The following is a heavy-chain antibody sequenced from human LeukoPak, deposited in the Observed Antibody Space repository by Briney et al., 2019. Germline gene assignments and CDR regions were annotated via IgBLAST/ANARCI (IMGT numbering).Heavy chain of an antibody. CDR1: GGSISSSSHF. V-gene: IGHV4-61*05. D-gene: IGHD6-13*01. J-gene: IGHJ1*01. CDR3: ARQYRIAAANIDTGLQH. CDR2: IYYRGST. Sequence: SETLSLTCTVSGGSISSSSHFWGWIRQPPGKGLEWIGYIYYRGSTNYNPSLKSRVSISVDTSKNQFSLKLSSVTAADTAVYYCARQYRIAAANIDTGLQHWGQGTLVTVSS.